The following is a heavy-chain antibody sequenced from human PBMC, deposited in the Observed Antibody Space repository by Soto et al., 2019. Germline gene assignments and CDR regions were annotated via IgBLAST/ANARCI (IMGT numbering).Heavy chain of an antibody. Sequence: PSETLSLTCIVLGGSISNYHWNWIRQPLGKGLEWIGNIYYSGSTNYNPSLKSRVSILIDTSKNQFSLKLSSVTAADTAVYYCGRDFGSYYSFHWFAPWGQGTLVTVSS. J-gene: IGHJ5*02. D-gene: IGHD1-26*01. CDR3: GRDFGSYYSFHWFAP. CDR2: IYYSGST. V-gene: IGHV4-59*01. CDR1: GGSISNYH.